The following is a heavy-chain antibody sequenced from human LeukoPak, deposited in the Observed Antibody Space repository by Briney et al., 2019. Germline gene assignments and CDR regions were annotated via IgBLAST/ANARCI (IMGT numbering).Heavy chain of an antibody. J-gene: IGHJ4*02. Sequence: SGGSLRLSCAASGFTFSSYSMNWVRQAPGKGLEWVSSISSSSSFIYYADSVKGRFTISRDNAKNSLYLQMNILRAEDTAVYYCARDHMVRGEIDYWGQGTLVTVSS. V-gene: IGHV3-21*01. CDR2: ISSSSSFI. CDR3: ARDHMVRGEIDY. CDR1: GFTFSSYS. D-gene: IGHD3-10*01.